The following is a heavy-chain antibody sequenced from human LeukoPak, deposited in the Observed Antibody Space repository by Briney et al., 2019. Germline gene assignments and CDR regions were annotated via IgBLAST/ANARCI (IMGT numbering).Heavy chain of an antibody. J-gene: IGHJ3*02. CDR3: AADEEYYDYVWGSYRSQKTFDI. D-gene: IGHD3-16*02. CDR2: IVVGSGNT. V-gene: IGHV1-58*01. CDR1: GFTFTSSA. Sequence: SVKVSCKASGFTFTSSAVQWVRQARGQRLEWIGWIVVGSGNTNYAQKFQERVTITRDMSTSTAYMELSSLRSEDTAVYYCAADEEYYDYVWGSYRSQKTFDIWGQGTMVTVSS.